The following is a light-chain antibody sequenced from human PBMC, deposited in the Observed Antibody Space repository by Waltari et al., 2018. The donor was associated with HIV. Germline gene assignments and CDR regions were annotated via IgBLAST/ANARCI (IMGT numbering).Light chain of an antibody. CDR2: GSR. V-gene: IGLV1-47*01. CDR3: AAWDDSLGGFV. Sequence: QSALTPSPSASAAPGRSLTISCAGTGSDLGSNTVFWFQKCPTSAPKLLIFGSRRLPSGVPDRFSASKSGTSASLVIGGLRTEDEADYYCAAWDDSLGGFVVGTGTKVTVL. J-gene: IGLJ1*01. CDR1: GSDLGSNT.